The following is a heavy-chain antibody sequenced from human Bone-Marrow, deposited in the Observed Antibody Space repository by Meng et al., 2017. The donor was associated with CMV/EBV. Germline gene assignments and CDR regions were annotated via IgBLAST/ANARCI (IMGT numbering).Heavy chain of an antibody. Sequence: GGSLRLSCAASGFTFSSYEMNWVRQAPGKGLEWVSYISSSGSTIYYADSVKGRFTISRDNAKNSLYLQMNSLRAEDTDVYYCARVSYYDFWSGYYGGPYFDYWGQGTLVTVSS. CDR1: GFTFSSYE. CDR2: ISSSGSTI. CDR3: ARVSYYDFWSGYYGGPYFDY. D-gene: IGHD3-3*01. V-gene: IGHV3-48*03. J-gene: IGHJ4*02.